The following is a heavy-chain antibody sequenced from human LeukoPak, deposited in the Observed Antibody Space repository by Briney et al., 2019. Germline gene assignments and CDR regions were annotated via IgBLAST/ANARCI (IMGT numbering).Heavy chain of an antibody. CDR2: IRYDGSNK. D-gene: IGHD1-20*01. CDR1: GFTFSSYG. CDR3: ATELNWNLDY. Sequence: PGGSLRLSCAASGFTFSSYGMHWVRQAPGKGLEWVAFIRYDGSNKYYADSVKGRFTISRDNSKNTLYLQMNSLRAEDTAVYYCATELNWNLDYWGQGTLVTVSS. J-gene: IGHJ4*02. V-gene: IGHV3-30*02.